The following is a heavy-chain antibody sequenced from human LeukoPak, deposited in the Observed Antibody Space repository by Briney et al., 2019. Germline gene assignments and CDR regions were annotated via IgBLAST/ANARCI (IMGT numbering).Heavy chain of an antibody. J-gene: IGHJ4*02. CDR3: ARARGYYDSSDYCFDY. D-gene: IGHD3-22*01. Sequence: ASVKVPCKASGYTFTSYGISWVRQAPGQGLEWMGWISAYNGNTNYAQKLQGRVTMTTDTSTSTAYMELRSLRSDDTAVYYCARARGYYDSSDYCFDYWGQGTLVTVSS. CDR1: GYTFTSYG. CDR2: ISAYNGNT. V-gene: IGHV1-18*01.